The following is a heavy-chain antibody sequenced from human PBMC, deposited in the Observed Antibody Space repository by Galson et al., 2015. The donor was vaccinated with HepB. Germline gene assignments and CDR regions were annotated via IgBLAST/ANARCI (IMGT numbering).Heavy chain of an antibody. CDR2: IYHSGST. V-gene: IGHV4-4*02. CDR3: ARAAAYIPNWFGP. D-gene: IGHD6-13*01. J-gene: IGHJ5*02. CDR1: GGSITISNW. Sequence: ETLSLTCAVSGGSITISNWWSWVRQPPGKGLEWIGEIYHSGSTNYNPSLKSRVTISVDKSKNQFSLKLNSVTAADTALYYCARAAAYIPNWFGPWGQGTLVTVSS.